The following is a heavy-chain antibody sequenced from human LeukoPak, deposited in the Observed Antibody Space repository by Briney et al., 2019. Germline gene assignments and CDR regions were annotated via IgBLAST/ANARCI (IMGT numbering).Heavy chain of an antibody. CDR3: ARGYCRGTSCNRYTFDI. CDR1: GGSVSSGSYY. Sequence: SETLSLTCTVSGGSVSSGSYYWSWIRQPPGKGLEWIGYIYYSGSTNYNPSLKSRVTISVDTSKNQFSLKLSSVTAADTAVYYCARGYCRGTSCNRYTFDIWGQGTMVTVSS. V-gene: IGHV4-61*01. D-gene: IGHD2-2*01. CDR2: IYYSGST. J-gene: IGHJ3*02.